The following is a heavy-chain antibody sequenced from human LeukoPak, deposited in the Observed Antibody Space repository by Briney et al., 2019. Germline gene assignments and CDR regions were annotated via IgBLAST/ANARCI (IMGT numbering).Heavy chain of an antibody. V-gene: IGHV4-59*08. D-gene: IGHD6-19*01. CDR3: AKGGGWDAFDI. CDR2: TYNSGST. CDR1: GGSISSSY. J-gene: IGHJ3*02. Sequence: SETLSLTCTISGGSISSSYWSWIRQPPGKGLEWIGYTYNSGSTNYNPSLKSRLTISVDSSKNQFSLKLNSVTAADTAVYYCAKGGGWDAFDIWGQGTMVTVSS.